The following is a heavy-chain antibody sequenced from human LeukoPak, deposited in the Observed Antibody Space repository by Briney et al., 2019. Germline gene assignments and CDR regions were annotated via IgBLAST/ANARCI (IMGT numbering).Heavy chain of an antibody. J-gene: IGHJ4*02. D-gene: IGHD2-2*01. CDR3: ARDMPNGVRRSYYFDY. CDR1: GGSISSYY. V-gene: IGHV4-4*07. Sequence: SETLSLTCTVSGGSISSYYWSWIRQPAGKGLEWIGRIYTSGSTNYNPSLKSRVTMPVDTSKNQFSLKLSSVTAADTAVYYCARDMPNGVRRSYYFDYWGQGTLVTVSS. CDR2: IYTSGST.